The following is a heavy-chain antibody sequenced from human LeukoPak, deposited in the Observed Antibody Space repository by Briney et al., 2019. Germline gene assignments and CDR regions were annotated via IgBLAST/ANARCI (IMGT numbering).Heavy chain of an antibody. V-gene: IGHV3-15*05. CDR1: GFNFSSYA. Sequence: GGSLRLPCTASGFNFSSYAMTWVRQAPGKGLEWVGRIKSKTHGGTTDYAAPVKGRFSISRDDSKNTLYLQMNSLKTEDTAVYYCTTDSGFLAWGQGTLVTVSS. CDR2: IKSKTHGGTT. CDR3: TTDSGFLA. J-gene: IGHJ4*02. D-gene: IGHD1-26*01.